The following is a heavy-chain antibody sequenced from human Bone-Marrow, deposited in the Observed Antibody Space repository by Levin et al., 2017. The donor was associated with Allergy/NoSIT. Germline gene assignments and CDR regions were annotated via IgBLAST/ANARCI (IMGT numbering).Heavy chain of an antibody. CDR1: GFSFDSHA. V-gene: IGHV3-30-3*01. Sequence: GGSLRLSCAASGFSFDSHAMHWVRQAPGKGLEWVALISFDGFNKYYADSVKGRFTISRDDSKNTLFLQVSTLIPEDTAVYYCARGGRIGMAGTPYFQHWGQGTLVTVSS. CDR3: ARGGRIGMAGTPYFQH. CDR2: ISFDGFNK. D-gene: IGHD6-19*01. J-gene: IGHJ1*01.